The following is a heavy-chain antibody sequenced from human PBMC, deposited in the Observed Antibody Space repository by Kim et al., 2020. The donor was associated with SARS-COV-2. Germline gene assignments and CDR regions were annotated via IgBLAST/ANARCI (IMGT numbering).Heavy chain of an antibody. CDR1: GGTFSKYV. D-gene: IGHD1-26*01. J-gene: IGHJ4*02. V-gene: IGHV1-69*06. CDR3: TRDEVDTFDY. CDR2: IIPVFNAE. Sequence: SVKVSCKASGGTFSKYVTSWVRQAPGQGLEWMGGIIPVFNAEKNAQKFQGRVTITADTFTNTVYMELSSLTVDDTAVYYCTRDEVDTFDYWGQGTLVTVSS.